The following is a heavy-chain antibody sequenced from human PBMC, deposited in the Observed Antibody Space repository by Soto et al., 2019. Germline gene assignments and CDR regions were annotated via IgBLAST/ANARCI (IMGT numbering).Heavy chain of an antibody. D-gene: IGHD6-19*01. CDR1: GGSVSSGSYY. V-gene: IGHV4-61*01. J-gene: IGHJ6*02. CDR2: IYYSGST. CDR3: ARGGSGWYGADYGMDV. Sequence: PSETLSLTCTVSGGSVSSGSYYWSWIRQPPGKGLEWIGYIYYSGSTNYNPSLKSRVTISVDTSKNQFSLKLSSVTAADTAVYYCARGGSGWYGADYGMDVWGQGTTVTVSS.